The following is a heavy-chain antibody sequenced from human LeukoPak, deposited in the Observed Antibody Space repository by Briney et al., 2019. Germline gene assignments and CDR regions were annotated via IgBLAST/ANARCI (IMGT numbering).Heavy chain of an antibody. V-gene: IGHV3-53*01. D-gene: IGHD4-17*01. CDR1: GFTVSSNY. Sequence: PGGSLRLSCAASGFTVSSNYMSWVRQAPGKGLEWVSVIYSGGSTYYADSVKGRFTISRDNSKNTLYLQMNSLRAEDTAVYYCARDRLRSGYYGMDVWGQGTTVTVSS. CDR3: ARDRLRSGYYGMDV. CDR2: IYSGGST. J-gene: IGHJ6*02.